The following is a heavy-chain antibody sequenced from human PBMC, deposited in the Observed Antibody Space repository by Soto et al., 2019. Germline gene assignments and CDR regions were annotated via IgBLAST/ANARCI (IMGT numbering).Heavy chain of an antibody. J-gene: IGHJ4*02. V-gene: IGHV4-4*02. D-gene: IGHD3-3*01. CDR2: IYHSGST. CDR1: GGSISSSSW. CDR3: ARPAAFWSGSTGGFDN. Sequence: SETLSLTCAVSGGSISSSSWWSWVRQPPGKGLEWIGEIYHSGSTNYNPSLKSRVTISVDKSKNQFSLKLSSVTAADTAVSYFARPAAFWSGSTGGFDNGGQEALVEVSS.